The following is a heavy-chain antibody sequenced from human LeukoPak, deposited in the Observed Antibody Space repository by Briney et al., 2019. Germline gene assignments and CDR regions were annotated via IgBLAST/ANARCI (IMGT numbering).Heavy chain of an antibody. Sequence: GGSLRLSCAASGFTFSSYAMSWVRQAPGKGLEWVSSISGSGGSTHYADSVKGRFTISRDKTKNTLYLQVNSLRAEDTAVYYCAKSAYYDASGYYREYYFDYWGQGTLVTVSS. CDR3: AKSAYYDASGYYREYYFDY. D-gene: IGHD3-22*01. CDR2: ISGSGGST. V-gene: IGHV3-23*01. CDR1: GFTFSSYA. J-gene: IGHJ4*02.